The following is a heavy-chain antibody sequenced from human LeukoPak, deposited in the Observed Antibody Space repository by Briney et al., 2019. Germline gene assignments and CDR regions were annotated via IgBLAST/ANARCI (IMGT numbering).Heavy chain of an antibody. D-gene: IGHD6-13*01. Sequence: PSETLSLTCTVSGGSISSYYWSWIRQPPGKGLEWIGYIYYSGSTNYNPSLKSRVTISVDTSKNQFSLKLSSVTAADTAVYYCARASGSSWPEYFQHWGQGTLVMVSS. CDR2: IYYSGST. CDR3: ARASGSSWPEYFQH. V-gene: IGHV4-59*01. J-gene: IGHJ1*01. CDR1: GGSISSYY.